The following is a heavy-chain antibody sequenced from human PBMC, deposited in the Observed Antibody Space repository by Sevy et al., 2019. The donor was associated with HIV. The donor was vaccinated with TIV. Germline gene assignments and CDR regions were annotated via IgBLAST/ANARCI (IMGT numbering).Heavy chain of an antibody. Sequence: GGSLRLSCAASGFTVSSNYMSWVRPAPGKGLEWVSVIYSGGSTYYADSVKGRFTISRDNSKNTLYLQMNSLRAEDTAVYYCAREVVVPAENKKAGMDVWGQGTTVTVSS. J-gene: IGHJ6*02. CDR1: GFTVSSNY. CDR2: IYSGGST. CDR3: AREVVVPAENKKAGMDV. D-gene: IGHD2-2*01. V-gene: IGHV3-53*01.